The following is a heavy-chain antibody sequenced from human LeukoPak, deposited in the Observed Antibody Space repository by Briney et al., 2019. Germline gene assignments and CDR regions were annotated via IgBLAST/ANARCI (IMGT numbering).Heavy chain of an antibody. Sequence: GGFLRLSCAASGFTFGSYAMSWVRQAPGKGLEWVSAISGSGGSTYYADSVKGRFTISRDNSKNTLYLQMNSLRAEDTAVYYCAKGYCSSTSCYSRFDPWGQGTLVTVSS. V-gene: IGHV3-23*01. D-gene: IGHD2-2*01. CDR3: AKGYCSSTSCYSRFDP. CDR1: GFTFGSYA. J-gene: IGHJ5*02. CDR2: ISGSGGST.